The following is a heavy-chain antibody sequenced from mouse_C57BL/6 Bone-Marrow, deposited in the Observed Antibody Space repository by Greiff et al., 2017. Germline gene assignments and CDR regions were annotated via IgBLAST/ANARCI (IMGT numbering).Heavy chain of an antibody. Sequence: AAEGVDFSRYWMSWVRRAPGKGLEWIGEINPDSSTINYAPSLKDKFIISRDNAKNTLYLQMSKVRSEDTALYYCARERNYYGSSYFAYWGQGTLVTVSA. V-gene: IGHV4-1*01. CDR2: INPDSSTI. J-gene: IGHJ3*01. D-gene: IGHD1-1*01. CDR1: GVDFSRYW. CDR3: ARERNYYGSSYFAY.